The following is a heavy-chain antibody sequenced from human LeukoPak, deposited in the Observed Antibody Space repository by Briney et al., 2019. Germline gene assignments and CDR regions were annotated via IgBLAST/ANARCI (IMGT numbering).Heavy chain of an antibody. CDR2: ISYDGSNK. Sequence: PGRSLRLSCAASEFTFTSNGMHWVRQAPGKGLEWVAVISYDGSNKYYADSVKGRFTISRDNSKNTLYLQMNSLRAEDTAVYYCARDKTFIVATFTGYFEYWGQGTLVTVSS. J-gene: IGHJ4*02. CDR3: ARDKTFIVATFTGYFEY. D-gene: IGHD5-12*01. V-gene: IGHV3-30*03. CDR1: EFTFTSNG.